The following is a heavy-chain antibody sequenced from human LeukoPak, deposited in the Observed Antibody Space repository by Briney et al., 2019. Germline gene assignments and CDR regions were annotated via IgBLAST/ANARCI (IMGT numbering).Heavy chain of an antibody. J-gene: IGHJ4*02. D-gene: IGHD2-2*01. Sequence: SETLSLTCAVYGGSFSGYYWSWIRQPPGKGLEWIGEINHSGSTNYNPSLKSRVTISVDTSKNQFSLKLSSVTAADTAVYYCARGGYCSSTSCYRYFDYWGQGTLVTVSS. V-gene: IGHV4-34*01. CDR3: ARGGYCSSTSCYRYFDY. CDR1: GGSFSGYY. CDR2: INHSGST.